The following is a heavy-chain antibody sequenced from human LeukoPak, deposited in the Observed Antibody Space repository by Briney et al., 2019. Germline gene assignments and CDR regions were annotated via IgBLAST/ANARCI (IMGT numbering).Heavy chain of an antibody. CDR2: ISSSSSYI. D-gene: IGHD4-11*01. V-gene: IGHV3-21*01. CDR1: GFTFSTYS. J-gene: IGHJ4*02. CDR3: ARDLPPTMTTVTTVDY. Sequence: PGGSLRLSCAASGFTFSTYSMNWVRQAPGKGLEWVSFISSSSSYIYYADSVTGRFTISRDNAKNSLYLQMNSLRAEDTAVCYCARDLPPTMTTVTTVDYWGQGTLVTVSS.